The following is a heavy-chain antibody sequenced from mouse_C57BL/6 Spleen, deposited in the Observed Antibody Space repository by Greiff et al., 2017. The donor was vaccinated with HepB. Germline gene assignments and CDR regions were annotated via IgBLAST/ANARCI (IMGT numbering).Heavy chain of an antibody. CDR3: ERSRSDQAWFAY. CDR1: GYTFTSYW. V-gene: IGHV1-50*01. CDR2: IDPSDSNT. J-gene: IGHJ3*01. D-gene: IGHD2-13*01. Sequence: QVQLQQPGAELVKPGASVKLSCKASGYTFTSYWMQWVKQRPGQGLEWIGEIDPSDSNTNYNQKFKGKATLTVDTSSSTAYMQLSSLTSEDSAVYDCERSRSDQAWFAYWGQGTLVTVSA.